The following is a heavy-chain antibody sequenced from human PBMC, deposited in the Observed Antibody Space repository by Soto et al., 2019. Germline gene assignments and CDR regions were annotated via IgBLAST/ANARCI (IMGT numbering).Heavy chain of an antibody. Sequence: EVQLSQSGGGLVQPGGSLRLSCAASGFTFSTDGMNWVRQAPGKGLEWDSGISGSGYNSYYADSVKGRFTISRDNSKNTLYLQMDSLTAGDTAVYYCAKSPRRGYEPPWDYWGQGTLVTVSS. J-gene: IGHJ4*02. D-gene: IGHD5-12*01. V-gene: IGHV3-23*01. CDR3: AKSPRRGYEPPWDY. CDR1: GFTFSTDG. CDR2: ISGSGYNS.